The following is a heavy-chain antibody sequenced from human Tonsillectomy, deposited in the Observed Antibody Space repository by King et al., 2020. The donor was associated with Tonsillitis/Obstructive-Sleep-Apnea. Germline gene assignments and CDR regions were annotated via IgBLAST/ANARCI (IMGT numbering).Heavy chain of an antibody. D-gene: IGHD2-2*01. CDR1: GFTFDDYA. Sequence: VQLVESGGGLVQPGRSLRLSCAASGFTFDDYAMHWVRQGPGKCLEWVSSITWNSGHIAYADSVKGRFTISRDNAKNSLYLQMNSLRAEDTALYYCVKVGRVFCSTTSCYLDYWGQGTLVTVS. V-gene: IGHV3-9*01. CDR2: ITWNSGHI. CDR3: VKVGRVFCSTTSCYLDY. J-gene: IGHJ4*02.